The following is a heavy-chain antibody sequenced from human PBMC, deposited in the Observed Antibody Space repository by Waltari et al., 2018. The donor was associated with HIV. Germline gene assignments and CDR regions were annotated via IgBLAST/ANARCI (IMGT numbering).Heavy chain of an antibody. CDR2: IKQDGSEI. J-gene: IGHJ4*02. CDR3: ARRGGRSSPLGY. V-gene: IGHV3-7*01. CDR1: GFTFSSFW. D-gene: IGHD6-13*01. Sequence: EVQLVESGGGLVQPGGSPRLPWGASGFTFSSFWRSWVRQAHGKGVEWVANIKQDGSEIYYVDSVKGRFTISRDNAKNSLYLQMNSLRAEDTAVYFCARRGGRSSPLGYWGQGTLVTVSS.